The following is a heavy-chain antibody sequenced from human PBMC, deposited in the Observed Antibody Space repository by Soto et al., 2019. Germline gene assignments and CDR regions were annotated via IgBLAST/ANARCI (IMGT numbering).Heavy chain of an antibody. D-gene: IGHD1-7*01. CDR1: GYTFTNYG. V-gene: IGHV1-18*01. J-gene: IGHJ5*02. CDR2: ISGNNGNT. Sequence: ASVKVSWKASGYTFTNYGISWVRQAPGQGLEWMGWISGNNGNTNYAQKLQGRVTMTTDTSTSTAYMELSSLRSEDTAVYYCARGGFGITGTTMSDLFDPWGQRSLDTGSS. CDR3: ARGGFGITGTTMSDLFDP.